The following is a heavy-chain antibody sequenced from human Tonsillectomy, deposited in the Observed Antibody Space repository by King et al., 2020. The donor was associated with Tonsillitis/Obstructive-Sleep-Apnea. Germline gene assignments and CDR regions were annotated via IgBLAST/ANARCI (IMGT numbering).Heavy chain of an antibody. V-gene: IGHV3-66*01. J-gene: IGHJ4*02. CDR2: IYSGGST. Sequence: VQLVESGGGLVQPGGSLRLSCAASGFTVSTNYMSWVRQAPGKGLEWGSVIYSGGSTYYADSVKGRFTISRDNSKNTLYLQMNSLRAEDTAVYYCARASYCSGGTCYSLAYWGQGTLVTVSS. D-gene: IGHD2-15*01. CDR3: ARASYCSGGTCYSLAY. CDR1: GFTVSTNY.